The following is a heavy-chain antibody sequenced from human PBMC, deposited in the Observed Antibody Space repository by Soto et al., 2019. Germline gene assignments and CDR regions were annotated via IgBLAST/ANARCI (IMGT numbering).Heavy chain of an antibody. Sequence: GGSLRLSCAASGFTFSSYSMNWVRQAPGKGLEWVSYISSSSSTIYYADSVKGRFTISRDNAKNSLYLQMNSLRAEDTAVYYCARSIVVVPAAMPGYWGQGTLVTVSS. J-gene: IGHJ4*02. CDR1: GFTFSSYS. CDR3: ARSIVVVPAAMPGY. CDR2: ISSSSSTI. D-gene: IGHD2-2*01. V-gene: IGHV3-48*01.